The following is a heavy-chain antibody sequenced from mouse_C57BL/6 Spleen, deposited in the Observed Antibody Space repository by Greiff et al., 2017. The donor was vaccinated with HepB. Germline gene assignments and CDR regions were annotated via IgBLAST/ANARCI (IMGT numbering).Heavy chain of an antibody. CDR2: ISDGGSYT. V-gene: IGHV5-4*03. D-gene: IGHD1-1*01. CDR3: ARVSYYGSSYGYFDV. Sequence: EVMLVESGGGLVKPGGSLKLSCAASGFTFSSYAMSWVRQTPEKRLEWVATISDGGSYTYYPDNVKGRFTISRDNAKNNLYLQMSHLKSEDTAMYYCARVSYYGSSYGYFDVWGTRTTVTVSS. J-gene: IGHJ1*03. CDR1: GFTFSSYA.